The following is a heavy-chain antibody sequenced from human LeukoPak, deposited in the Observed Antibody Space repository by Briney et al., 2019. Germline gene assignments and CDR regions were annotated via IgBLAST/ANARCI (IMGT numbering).Heavy chain of an antibody. CDR2: INGRGDDT. D-gene: IGHD6-19*01. CDR1: SGFA. CDR3: AKGHRSSSSFFDS. Sequence: GGSQRLSCAAFSGFAVSWVRQAPGRGLEWVSAINGRGDDTYYPDSVKGRFTISRDNSNNTLYLQMNSLRAEDTAVYYCAKGHRSSSSFFDSWGQGILVTVSS. J-gene: IGHJ4*02. V-gene: IGHV3-23*01.